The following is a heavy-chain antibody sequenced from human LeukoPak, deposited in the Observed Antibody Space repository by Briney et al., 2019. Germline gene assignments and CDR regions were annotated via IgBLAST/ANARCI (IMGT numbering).Heavy chain of an antibody. V-gene: IGHV3-23*01. CDR2: ISGSGGST. Sequence: GGSLRLSCAASGLTFSSYAMSWVRQAPGKGLEWVSAISGSGGSTYYADSVKGRFTISRDNSKNTLYLQMNSLRAEDTAVYYCAKDPTAVARLYYFDYWGQGTLVTVSS. J-gene: IGHJ4*02. CDR3: AKDPTAVARLYYFDY. D-gene: IGHD6-19*01. CDR1: GLTFSSYA.